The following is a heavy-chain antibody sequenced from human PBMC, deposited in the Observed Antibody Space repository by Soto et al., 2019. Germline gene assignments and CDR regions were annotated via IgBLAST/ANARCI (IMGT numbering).Heavy chain of an antibody. Sequence: GESLKISCKGSGYSFTSYSIGWVRQMPGKGLEWMGIIYPGDSDTRYSPSFQGQVTISADKSISTAYLQWSSLKASDTAMYYCASPIAAAGKYYYYYGMDVWGQGTTVTVSS. V-gene: IGHV5-51*01. CDR1: GYSFTSYS. J-gene: IGHJ6*02. CDR3: ASPIAAAGKYYYYYGMDV. D-gene: IGHD6-13*01. CDR2: IYPGDSDT.